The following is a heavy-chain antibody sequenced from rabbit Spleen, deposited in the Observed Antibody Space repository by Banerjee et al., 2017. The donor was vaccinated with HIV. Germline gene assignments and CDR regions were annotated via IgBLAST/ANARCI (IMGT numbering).Heavy chain of an antibody. Sequence: QEQLVESGGGLVTLGGSLKLSCKASGIDFSSYGISWVRQAPGKGLEWIACIHGGSNGITLYASCAKGRFTISKASSTTVTLQMTSLTDADTATYFCARFYAGYGDFGYAALWGPGTLFTVS. CDR1: GIDFSSYG. D-gene: IGHD7-1*01. V-gene: IGHV1S45*01. CDR3: ARFYAGYGDFGYAAL. CDR2: IHGGSNGIT. J-gene: IGHJ4*01.